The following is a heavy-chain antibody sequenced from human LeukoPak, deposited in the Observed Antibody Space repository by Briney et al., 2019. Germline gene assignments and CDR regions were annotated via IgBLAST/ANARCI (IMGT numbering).Heavy chain of an antibody. Sequence: GRSLRPSCAASGFTFDDYAMHWVRQAPGKGLEWVSGISWNSGSIGYADSVKGRFTISRDNAKNSLYLQMNSLRAEDTALYYCAKDPSYDFWSGYYPFDYWGQGTLVTVSS. CDR2: ISWNSGSI. V-gene: IGHV3-9*01. CDR1: GFTFDDYA. J-gene: IGHJ4*02. D-gene: IGHD3-3*01. CDR3: AKDPSYDFWSGYYPFDY.